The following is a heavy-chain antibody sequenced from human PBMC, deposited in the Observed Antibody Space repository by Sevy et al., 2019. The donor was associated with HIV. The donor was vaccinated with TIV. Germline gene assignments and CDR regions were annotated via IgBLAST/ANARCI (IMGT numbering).Heavy chain of an antibody. CDR2: ICWDDDK. D-gene: IGHD2-8*01. CDR1: GFSLSTSGAG. Sequence: SGPTLVKPTQTLTLTCTFSGFSLSTSGAGVGWIRQPPGKALEWLALICWDDDKRYSPSLKTRLTINKDTSKNQVVLTMTNMDPVDTATYYCAHGEGCSNGVCYNALFDYWGQGTLVTVSS. J-gene: IGHJ4*02. CDR3: AHGEGCSNGVCYNALFDY. V-gene: IGHV2-5*02.